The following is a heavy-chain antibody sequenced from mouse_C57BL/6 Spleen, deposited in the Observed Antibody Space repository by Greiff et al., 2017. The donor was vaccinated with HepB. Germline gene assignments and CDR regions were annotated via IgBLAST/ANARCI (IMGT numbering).Heavy chain of an antibody. CDR2: ISSGSSTI. D-gene: IGHD1-1*01. J-gene: IGHJ2*01. V-gene: IGHV5-17*01. CDR1: GFTFSDYG. CDR3: ATYYGSGY. Sequence: EVQLVESGGGLVKPGGSLKLSCAASGFTFSDYGMHWVRQAPEKGLEWVADISSGSSTIYYADTVKGRFTISRDNAKNTLFLQMTSLRSEDTAMYYCATYYGSGYWGQGTTLTVSS.